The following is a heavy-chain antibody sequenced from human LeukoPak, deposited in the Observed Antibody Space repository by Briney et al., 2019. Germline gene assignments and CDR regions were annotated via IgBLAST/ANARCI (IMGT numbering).Heavy chain of an antibody. D-gene: IGHD3-3*01. CDR2: MNPNSGNT. J-gene: IGHJ6*03. CDR1: GYTFTSYH. CDR3: ARDKSITIFGVVIIPYYYYMDV. Sequence: ASVKVSCKASGYTFTSYHVHWVRQAPGQGLEWMGWMNPNSGNTGYAQKFQGRVTMTRDMSTSTVYMELSSLRSEDTAVYYCARDKSITIFGVVIIPYYYYMDVWGKGTTVTVSS. V-gene: IGHV1-8*02.